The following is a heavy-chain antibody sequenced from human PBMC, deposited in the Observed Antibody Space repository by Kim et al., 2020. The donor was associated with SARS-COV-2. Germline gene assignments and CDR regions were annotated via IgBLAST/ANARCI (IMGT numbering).Heavy chain of an antibody. CDR2: ISWNSGSI. Sequence: GGSLRLSCAASGFTFDDYAMHWVRQAPGKGLEWVSGISWNSGSIGYADSVKGRFTISRDNAKNSLYLQMNSLRAEDTALYYCAKDNHYYDSSVYFDYWGQGTLVTVSS. CDR1: GFTFDDYA. CDR3: AKDNHYYDSSVYFDY. D-gene: IGHD3-22*01. J-gene: IGHJ4*02. V-gene: IGHV3-9*01.